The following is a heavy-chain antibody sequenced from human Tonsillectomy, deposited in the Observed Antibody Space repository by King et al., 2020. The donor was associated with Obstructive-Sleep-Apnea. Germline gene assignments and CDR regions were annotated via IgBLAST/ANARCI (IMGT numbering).Heavy chain of an antibody. CDR3: AKSDVLRYFDWLGFDY. CDR2: ISGSGGST. CDR1: GFTFSSYA. J-gene: IGHJ4*02. V-gene: IGHV3-23*04. D-gene: IGHD3-9*01. Sequence: VQLVESGGGLVQPGGSLRLSCAASGFTFSSYAMSWVRQAQGKGLEWVSAISGSGGSTYYADSVKGRFTISRDNSKNTLYLQMNSLRAEDTAVYYCAKSDVLRYFDWLGFDYWGQGTLVTVSS.